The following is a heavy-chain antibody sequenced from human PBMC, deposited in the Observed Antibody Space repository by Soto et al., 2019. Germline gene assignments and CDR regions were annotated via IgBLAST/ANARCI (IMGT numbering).Heavy chain of an antibody. Sequence: GGSLRRSCAASGFTVSSNYMSWVRQAPGRGLEWVSVIYSGGSTYYADSVKGRFTISRDNSKNTLYLQMNSLRAEDTAVYYCARLAYCGGDCYCFDYWGQGTLVTVSS. V-gene: IGHV3-53*01. J-gene: IGHJ4*02. CDR1: GFTVSSNY. CDR3: ARLAYCGGDCYCFDY. CDR2: IYSGGST. D-gene: IGHD2-21*02.